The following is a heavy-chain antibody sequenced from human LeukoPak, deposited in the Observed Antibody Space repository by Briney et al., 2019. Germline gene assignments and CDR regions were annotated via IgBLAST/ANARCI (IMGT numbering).Heavy chain of an antibody. CDR1: GDTSTSFA. V-gene: IGHV1-69*10. Sequence: GASVKVSCKASGDTSTSFAVSWVRQAPGQGLEWIGGIIPLLGSTAYSQNFQDRVTFTADESTTTAYMELSGLTTDDTAVYYCTRGLLMVHLANWGQGTLVVVSS. D-gene: IGHD3-10*01. CDR2: IIPLLGST. J-gene: IGHJ4*02. CDR3: TRGLLMVHLAN.